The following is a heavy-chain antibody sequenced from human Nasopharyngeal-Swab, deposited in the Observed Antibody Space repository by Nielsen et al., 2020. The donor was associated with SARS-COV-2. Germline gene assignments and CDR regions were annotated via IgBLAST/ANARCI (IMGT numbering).Heavy chain of an antibody. CDR3: ARDRSSGGATSAFDI. CDR1: GYTFTSYY. D-gene: IGHD1-26*01. CDR2: INPSGGST. J-gene: IGHJ3*02. Sequence: ASVKVSCKASGYTFTSYYMHWVRQAPGQGLEWMGIINPSGGSTSYAQKFQGRVTMTRDTSTSTVYMELSSLRSEDTAVYYCARDRSSGGATSAFDIWGQGTMVTVSS. V-gene: IGHV1-46*01.